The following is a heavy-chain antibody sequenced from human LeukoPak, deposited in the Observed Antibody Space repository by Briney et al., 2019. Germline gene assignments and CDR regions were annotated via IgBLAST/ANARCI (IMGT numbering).Heavy chain of an antibody. Sequence: PSQTLSLTCTVSGGSISSGDYYWSWTRQSPGKGLEWIGYIYYSGSTYYNPSLKSRVTISVDTSKNQFSLKLSSVTAADTAVYYCARVYAGYYYSHYFDYWGQGTLVTVSS. CDR2: IYYSGST. J-gene: IGHJ4*02. V-gene: IGHV4-30-4*01. CDR1: GGSISSGDYY. CDR3: ARVYAGYYYSHYFDY. D-gene: IGHD3-22*01.